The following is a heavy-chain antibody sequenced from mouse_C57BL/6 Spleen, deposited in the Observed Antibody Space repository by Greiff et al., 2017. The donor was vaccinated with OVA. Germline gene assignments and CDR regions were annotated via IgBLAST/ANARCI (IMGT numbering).Heavy chain of an antibody. CDR2: INYDGSST. J-gene: IGHJ2*01. CDR3: AREIDGPPYFDY. D-gene: IGHD2-3*01. V-gene: IGHV5-16*01. Sequence: EVKLVESEGGLVQPGSSMKLSCTASGFTFSDYYMAWVRQVPEKGLEWVANINYDGSSTYYMDSLKSRFIISRANAKNILYLQRSSLKSEDTATYYCAREIDGPPYFDYWGQGTTLTVSS. CDR1: GFTFSDYY.